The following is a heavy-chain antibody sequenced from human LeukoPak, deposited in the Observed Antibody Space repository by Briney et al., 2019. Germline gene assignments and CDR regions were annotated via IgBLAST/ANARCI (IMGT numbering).Heavy chain of an antibody. CDR2: IRSDGKST. CDR1: GFTFSSFW. J-gene: IGHJ4*02. D-gene: IGHD3-22*01. CDR3: AREQGYYSVPGY. Sequence: RGSLRLSCAASGFTFSSFWMHWVRQAPGKGPVWVSRIRSDGKSTSYADSVKGRFTISRDNDKNTLYLQMNNLRAEDTAVYYCAREQGYYSVPGYWGQGTLVTVSS. V-gene: IGHV3-74*01.